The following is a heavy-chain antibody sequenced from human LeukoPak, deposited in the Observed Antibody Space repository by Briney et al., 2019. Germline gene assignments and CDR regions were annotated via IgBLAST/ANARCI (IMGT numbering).Heavy chain of an antibody. J-gene: IGHJ5*02. V-gene: IGHV3-74*01. D-gene: IGHD3-22*01. CDR1: GFTFSSYW. CDR3: ARDRSSHYDSSGGNWFDP. CDR2: INSDGSRT. Sequence: GGSLRLSCAASGFTFSSYWMHWVRQAPGKGLVWVSRINSDGSRTSYADSVKGRFTISRDNAKNTLYLQMNSLRAEDTAVYYCARDRSSHYDSSGGNWFDPWGQGTLVTVSS.